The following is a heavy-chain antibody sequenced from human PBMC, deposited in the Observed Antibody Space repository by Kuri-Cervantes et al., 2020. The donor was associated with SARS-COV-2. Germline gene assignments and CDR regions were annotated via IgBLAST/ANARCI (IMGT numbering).Heavy chain of an antibody. CDR3: ARTYNYYDSSGYWGSYFDY. D-gene: IGHD3-22*01. V-gene: IGHV3-30*04. Sequence: GESLKISCAASGFTFSSYAMHWARQAPGKGLEWVAVISYDGSNKYYADSVKGRFTISRDNAKNSLYLQTNSLRAEDTAVYYCARTYNYYDSSGYWGSYFDYWGRGALVTVSS. J-gene: IGHJ4*02. CDR2: ISYDGSNK. CDR1: GFTFSSYA.